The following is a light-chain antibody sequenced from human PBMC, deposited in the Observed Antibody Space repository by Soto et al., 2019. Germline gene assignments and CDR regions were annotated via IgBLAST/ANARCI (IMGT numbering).Light chain of an antibody. Sequence: DVQMTQTPSSLSASVGDRVTTTCRASQSISSFLNWYQQKPGKAPKLLIYAASTLQSGVPSRFSGSGSGTDFTLTISSLQSEDFATYYRQQLNTYPITFGQGTRLENK. CDR1: QSISSF. CDR2: AAS. J-gene: IGKJ5*01. V-gene: IGKV1-9*01. CDR3: QQLNTYPIT.